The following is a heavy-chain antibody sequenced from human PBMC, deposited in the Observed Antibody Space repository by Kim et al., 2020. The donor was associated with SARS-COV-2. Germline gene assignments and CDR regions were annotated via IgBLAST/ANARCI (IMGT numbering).Heavy chain of an antibody. J-gene: IGHJ6*02. CDR1: GFTFSSYW. Sequence: GGSLRLSCAASGFTFSSYWMSWVRQAPGKGLEWVANIKQDGSEKYYVDSVKGRFTISRDNAKNSLYLQMNSLRAEDTAVYYCARARTMVPSHYGMDVWGQGTTVTVSS. CDR3: ARARTMVPSHYGMDV. CDR2: IKQDGSEK. D-gene: IGHD3-10*01. V-gene: IGHV3-7*01.